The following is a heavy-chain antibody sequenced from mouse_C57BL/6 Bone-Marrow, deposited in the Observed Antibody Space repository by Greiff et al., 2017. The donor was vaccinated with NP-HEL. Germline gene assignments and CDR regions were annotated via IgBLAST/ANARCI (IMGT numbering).Heavy chain of an antibody. CDR3: AREDYYYGRSYDY. J-gene: IGHJ2*01. CDR1: VFTFRSYA. V-gene: IGHV5-4*01. CDR2: ISDGGSYT. Sequence: EVKLVESGGGLVKPGGSLKLSCAASVFTFRSYAMSWVRQTPEKRLEWVATISDGGSYTYYPDNVKGRFTISRDNAKNNLYLQMSHLKSEDTAMYYCAREDYYYGRSYDYWGQGTTLTVSS. D-gene: IGHD1-1*01.